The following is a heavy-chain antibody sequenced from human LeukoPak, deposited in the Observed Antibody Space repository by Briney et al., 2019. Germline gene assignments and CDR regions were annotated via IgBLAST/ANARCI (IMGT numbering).Heavy chain of an antibody. V-gene: IGHV1-46*01. CDR3: ARPSGSYEFNYYYYGMDV. CDR2: INPSGGST. D-gene: IGHD1-26*01. Sequence: GASVKVSCKASGYTFTSYYMHWVRPAPGQGLEWMGIINPSGGSTSYAQKFQGRVTMTRDTSTSTVYMELSSLRSEDTAVYYCARPSGSYEFNYYYYGMDVWGQGTTVTVSS. CDR1: GYTFTSYY. J-gene: IGHJ6*02.